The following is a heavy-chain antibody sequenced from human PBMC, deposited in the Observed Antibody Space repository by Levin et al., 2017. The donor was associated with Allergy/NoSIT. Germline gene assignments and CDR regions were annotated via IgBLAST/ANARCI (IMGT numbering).Heavy chain of an antibody. CDR2: IYPGDSDT. CDR1: GYSFTSYW. CDR3: ARPQGYCSGGSCYPYY. Sequence: GESLKISCKGSGYSFTSYWIGWVRQMPGKGLEWMGIIYPGDSDTRYSPSFQGQVTISADKSISTAYLQWSSLKASDTAMYYCARPQGYCSGGSCYPYYWGQGTLVTVSS. D-gene: IGHD2-15*01. V-gene: IGHV5-51*01. J-gene: IGHJ4*02.